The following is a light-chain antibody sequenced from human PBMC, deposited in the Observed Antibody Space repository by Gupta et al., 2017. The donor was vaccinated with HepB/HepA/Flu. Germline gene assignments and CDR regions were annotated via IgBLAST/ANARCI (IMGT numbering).Light chain of an antibody. Sequence: EIVLTQSPGTLSLSPGERATLSCRASQSVSSSYLAWYQQKPGQAPRLLIYGASSRATGIPDRFSGSGPGKDFTLTISRLEPEDFAVYYCQQYGSPLKLTFGGGTKVEIK. V-gene: IGKV3-20*01. CDR3: QQYGSPLKLT. CDR1: QSVSSSY. CDR2: GAS. J-gene: IGKJ4*01.